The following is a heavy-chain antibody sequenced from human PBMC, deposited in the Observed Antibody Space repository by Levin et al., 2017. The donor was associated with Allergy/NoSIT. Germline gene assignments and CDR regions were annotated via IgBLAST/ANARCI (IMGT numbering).Heavy chain of an antibody. CDR3: AKDGSIAAAKYVFDS. Sequence: GGSLRLSCAASGFTFSSYGMHWVRQAPGKGLEWVAVIASDGRDKKSADSVKGRFTISRDNSKKILYLQMNSLKTEDTAVYYCAKDGSIAAAKYVFDSWGQGTLVTVSS. CDR1: GFTFSSYG. CDR2: IASDGRDK. J-gene: IGHJ4*02. D-gene: IGHD6-13*01. V-gene: IGHV3-30*18.